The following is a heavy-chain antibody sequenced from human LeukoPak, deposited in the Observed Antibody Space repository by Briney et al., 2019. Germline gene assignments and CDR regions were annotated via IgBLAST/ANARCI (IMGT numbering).Heavy chain of an antibody. J-gene: IGHJ3*02. CDR2: ISSSSSYI. V-gene: IGHV3-21*01. Sequence: GGSLRLSCAASGFTFSSYSMNWVRQAPGKGLEWVSSISSSSSYIYYADSVKGRFTISRDNAKNSLYLQMNSLRAEDTAVYYCARGWYYYDSSGDAFDIWGQGTMVTVSS. CDR1: GFTFSSYS. D-gene: IGHD3-22*01. CDR3: ARGWYYYDSSGDAFDI.